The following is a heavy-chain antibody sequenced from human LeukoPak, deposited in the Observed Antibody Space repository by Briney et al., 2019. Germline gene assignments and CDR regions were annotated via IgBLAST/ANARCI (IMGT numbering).Heavy chain of an antibody. Sequence: SETLSLTCTVSGGSISSYYWSWIRQPAGKGLEWIGRIYTSGSTNYNPSLKSRVTMSVDTSKNQFSLKLSPVTAADTAVYYCARDEAAAGTVRFDPWGQGTLVTVSS. CDR2: IYTSGST. CDR3: ARDEAAAGTVRFDP. J-gene: IGHJ5*02. D-gene: IGHD6-13*01. V-gene: IGHV4-4*07. CDR1: GGSISSYY.